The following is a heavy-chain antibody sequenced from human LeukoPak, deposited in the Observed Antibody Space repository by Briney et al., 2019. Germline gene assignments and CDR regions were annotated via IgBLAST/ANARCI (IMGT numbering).Heavy chain of an antibody. V-gene: IGHV1-18*01. D-gene: IGHD6-13*01. CDR1: GYTFTSYG. CDR3: ARARDSSSWYFPLDYYYYMDV. CDR2: ISAYNGNT. Sequence: ASVKVSCKASGYTFTSYGISWVRQAPGQGLEWMGWISAYNGNTDCAQKLQGRVTMTTDTSTSTAYMELRSLRSDDTAVYYCARARDSSSWYFPLDYYYYMDVWGKGTTVTVSS. J-gene: IGHJ6*03.